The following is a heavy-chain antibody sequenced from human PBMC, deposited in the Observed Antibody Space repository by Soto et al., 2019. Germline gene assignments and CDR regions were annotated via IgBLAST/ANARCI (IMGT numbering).Heavy chain of an antibody. J-gene: IGHJ6*02. CDR3: ARVTGQQLAQGYYYYGMDV. V-gene: IGHV4-31*03. CDR2: IYYSGST. CDR1: GGSISSGGYY. D-gene: IGHD6-13*01. Sequence: PSETLSLTCTVSGGSISSGGYYWSWIRQHPGKGLEWIGYIYYSGSTYYNPSLKSRVTISVDTSKNQFSLKLSSVTAADTAVYYCARVTGQQLAQGYYYYGMDVWGQGTTVTVSS.